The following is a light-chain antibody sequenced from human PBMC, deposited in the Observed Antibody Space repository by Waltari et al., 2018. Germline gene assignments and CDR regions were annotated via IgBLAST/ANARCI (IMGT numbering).Light chain of an antibody. CDR2: KVS. V-gene: IGKV2-30*02. CDR1: QSLVHSDGNTY. Sequence: DVVMTQSPLSLPVTLGKPATISCRSSQSLVHSDGNTYLSWFQQRPGQSPRRLIYKVSNRDSGVPDRFSGSGSGTGFTLKISRVEAEDVGVYYCMQGTDWPRWTFGQGTKVEIK. CDR3: MQGTDWPRWT. J-gene: IGKJ1*01.